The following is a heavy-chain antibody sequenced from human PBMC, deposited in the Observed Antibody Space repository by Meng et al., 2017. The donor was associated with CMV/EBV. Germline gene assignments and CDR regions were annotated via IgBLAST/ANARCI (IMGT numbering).Heavy chain of an antibody. J-gene: IGHJ6*02. Sequence: GGSLRLSCAASGFTFDDYGMSWVRQAPGKGLEWVSGINWNGGSTGYADSVKGRFTISRDNAKNSLYLQMNSLRAEDTAVYYCAVTTYYYYGMDVWGQGTTVTVSS. V-gene: IGHV3-20*04. CDR3: AVTTYYYYGMDV. CDR1: GFTFDDYG. CDR2: INWNGGST. D-gene: IGHD4-11*01.